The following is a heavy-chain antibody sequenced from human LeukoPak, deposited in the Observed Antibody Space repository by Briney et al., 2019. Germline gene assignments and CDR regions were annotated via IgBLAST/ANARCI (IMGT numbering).Heavy chain of an antibody. CDR3: AGGGGYSGYEVGDY. V-gene: IGHV1-3*01. J-gene: IGHJ4*02. CDR1: GYTFTSYA. Sequence: GASVKVSCKASGYTFTSYAMHWVRQAPGQRLEWMGWINAGNGNTKYSQKFQGRVTITRDTSASTAYMELSSLRSEDTAVYYCAGGGGYSGYEVGDYWGQGTLVTVSS. D-gene: IGHD5-12*01. CDR2: INAGNGNT.